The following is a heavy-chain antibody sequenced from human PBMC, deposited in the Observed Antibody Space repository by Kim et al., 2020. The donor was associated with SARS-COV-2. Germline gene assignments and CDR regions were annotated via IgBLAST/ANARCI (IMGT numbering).Heavy chain of an antibody. Sequence: KSRVTISVDTSKNQFSLKLSSVTAADTAVYYCARHRAYYDSSGYHSGFDYWGQGTLVTVSS. J-gene: IGHJ4*02. CDR3: ARHRAYYDSSGYHSGFDY. V-gene: IGHV4-39*01. D-gene: IGHD3-22*01.